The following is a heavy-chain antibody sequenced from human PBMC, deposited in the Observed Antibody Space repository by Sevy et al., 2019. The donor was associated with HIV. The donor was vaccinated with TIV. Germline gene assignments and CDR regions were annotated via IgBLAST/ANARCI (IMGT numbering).Heavy chain of an antibody. CDR2: IKQDESEK. CDR1: GFSFSTYW. D-gene: IGHD3-22*01. Sequence: GSLRLSCAASGFSFSTYWMHWVRQAPGEGRGWVANIKQDESEKYYVASVKGRFTISRDNAKNSVYLEMNSLRPEDTAIYYCAKGNSGSFDYWGQGTLVTVSS. J-gene: IGHJ4*02. V-gene: IGHV3-7*01. CDR3: AKGNSGSFDY.